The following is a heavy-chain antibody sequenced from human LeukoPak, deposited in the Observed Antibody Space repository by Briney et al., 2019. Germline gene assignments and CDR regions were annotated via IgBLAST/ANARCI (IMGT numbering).Heavy chain of an antibody. CDR3: ARHGRYCSSTSCYERNYYYYYMDV. V-gene: IGHV4-59*01. CDR1: GGSISTYY. J-gene: IGHJ6*03. CDR2: IYYSGSS. D-gene: IGHD2-2*01. Sequence: ASETLSLTCTVSGGSISTYYWSWIRQPPGKGLEWIGDIYYSGSSNYNPSLKSRVTMSVDTSKNQFSLKLSSVTAADTAVYYCARHGRYCSSTSCYERNYYYYYMDVWGKGTTVTISS.